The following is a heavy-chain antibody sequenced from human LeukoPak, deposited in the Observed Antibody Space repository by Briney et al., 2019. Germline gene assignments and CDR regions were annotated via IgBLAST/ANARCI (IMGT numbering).Heavy chain of an antibody. CDR3: STTYYYDSSEGY. CDR1: GFTFSNAW. Sequence: GGSLRLSCAASGFTFSNAWMNWVRQAPGKGLEGVGRIKSKTDGGTTDYAAPVKGRFTISRDDSKNTLYLQMNSLKTEDTAVYYCSTTYYYDSSEGYWGQGTLVTVSS. CDR2: IKSKTDGGTT. J-gene: IGHJ4*02. D-gene: IGHD3-22*01. V-gene: IGHV3-15*07.